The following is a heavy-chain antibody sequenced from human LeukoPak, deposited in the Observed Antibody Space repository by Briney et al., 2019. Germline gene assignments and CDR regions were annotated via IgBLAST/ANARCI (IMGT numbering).Heavy chain of an antibody. V-gene: IGHV3-74*01. Sequence: GGSLRLSCAASGFPFSDDWMHWVRHVPGKGREWVSRIKSDGSRISYADSVRGRFTISRDNARNTVFLQMNSLRVEDTAVYYCATSPVISRDWGQGTLVSVSS. CDR2: IKSDGSRI. CDR3: ATSPVISRD. D-gene: IGHD3-22*01. CDR1: GFPFSDDW. J-gene: IGHJ4*02.